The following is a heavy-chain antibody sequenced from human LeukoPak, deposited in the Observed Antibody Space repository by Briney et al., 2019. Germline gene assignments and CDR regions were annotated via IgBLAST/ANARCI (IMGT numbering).Heavy chain of an antibody. CDR3: AKDPHPIAEGC. J-gene: IGHJ4*02. CDR2: ISGSGGST. D-gene: IGHD6-13*01. CDR1: GFTFSSYA. Sequence: GGSLRLSCAASGFTFSSYAMSWVRQAPGKGLEWVSGISGSGGSTYYADSVKGRFTISRDNSKNTLYLQMNSLRAEDTAVYHCAKDPHPIAEGCWGQGTLVTVSS. V-gene: IGHV3-23*01.